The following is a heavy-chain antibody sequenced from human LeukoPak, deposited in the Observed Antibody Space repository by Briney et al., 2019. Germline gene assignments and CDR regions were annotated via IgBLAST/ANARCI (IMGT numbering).Heavy chain of an antibody. J-gene: IGHJ4*02. CDR1: GGSINNSNW. CDR2: IWHSGST. Sequence: SETLSLTCAVSGGSINNSNWWSWVRQPPGKGLEWIGEIWHSGSTNYNPSLKSRVTISVDKSKNQFSLNLYSVTAADTAVYYCAGSSWYAREAYWGQGSLVTVSS. CDR3: AGSSWYAREAY. D-gene: IGHD6-13*01. V-gene: IGHV4-4*02.